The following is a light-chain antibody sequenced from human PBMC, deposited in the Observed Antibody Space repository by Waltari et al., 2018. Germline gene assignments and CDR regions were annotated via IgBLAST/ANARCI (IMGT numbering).Light chain of an antibody. CDR1: SNNVGNQG. V-gene: IGLV10-54*01. Sequence: QAGLTHPPSVSKGLRQTATLTCTGNSNNVGNQGAAWLQQHQGHPPKLLSYRNNNRPSGISERLSASRSGNTASLTITGLQPEDEADYYCSAWDSSLSAWVFGGGTKLTVL. CDR3: SAWDSSLSAWV. J-gene: IGLJ2*01. CDR2: RNN.